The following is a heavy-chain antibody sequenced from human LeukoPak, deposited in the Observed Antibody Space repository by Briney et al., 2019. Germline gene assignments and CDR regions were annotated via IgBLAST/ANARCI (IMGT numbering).Heavy chain of an antibody. V-gene: IGHV3-66*01. CDR2: IYSGGST. J-gene: IGHJ3*02. Sequence: SGGSLRLSCAASGFTVSSNYMSWVRQAPGKGLEWVSVIYSGGSTYYADSVKGRFTISRDNSKNTLYLQMNSLRAEDTAVYYCAREFYSSTEDAFDIWGQGTMVTVSS. CDR3: AREFYSSTEDAFDI. CDR1: GFTVSSNY. D-gene: IGHD6-13*01.